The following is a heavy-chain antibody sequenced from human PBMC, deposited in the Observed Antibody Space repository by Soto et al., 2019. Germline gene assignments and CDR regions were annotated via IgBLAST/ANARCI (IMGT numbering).Heavy chain of an antibody. V-gene: IGHV4-30-2*01. CDR3: ARERRSFYHDGSGLDY. J-gene: IGHJ4*02. CDR1: GDSISNGGYS. CDR2: IYHGGST. Sequence: QLQLQESGSGLVRPSQTLSLSCAVSGDSISNGGYSWNWIRQPPGKGLEWIGYIYHGGSTYSNPSLEGPVNQSVGTSNSQSSLRLTCVAAADTAVYYCARERRSFYHDGSGLDYWGQGNLVTVSS. D-gene: IGHD3-22*01.